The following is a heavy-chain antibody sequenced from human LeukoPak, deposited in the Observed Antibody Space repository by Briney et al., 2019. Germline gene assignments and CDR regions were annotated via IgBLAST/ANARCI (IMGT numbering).Heavy chain of an antibody. V-gene: IGHV4-34*01. Sequence: SGTLSLTCAVDGGSFSGYCWSWIRQPPGKGLEWIGEINHSGSTNYNPSLKSRVTISVDTSKNQFSLKLSSVTAADTAVYYCARINDSYGSFDYWGQGTLVTVSS. J-gene: IGHJ4*02. D-gene: IGHD5-18*01. CDR3: ARINDSYGSFDY. CDR1: GGSFSGYC. CDR2: INHSGST.